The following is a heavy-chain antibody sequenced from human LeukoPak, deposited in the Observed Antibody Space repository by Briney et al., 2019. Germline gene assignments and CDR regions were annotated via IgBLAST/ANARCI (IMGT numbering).Heavy chain of an antibody. D-gene: IGHD4-17*01. CDR3: TTEDYGDYVSSH. CDR2: IKRKTDAGTT. V-gene: IGHV3-15*01. Sequence: GGSLRLSCAASGFTFSNTWMSWVRQAPGKGLEWVGRIKRKTDAGTTDYAAPVKGRFIISRDDSKDTLYLQMDSLKTEDTAVYYCTTEDYGDYVSSHWGRGTLVTVSS. CDR1: GFTFSNTW. J-gene: IGHJ4*02.